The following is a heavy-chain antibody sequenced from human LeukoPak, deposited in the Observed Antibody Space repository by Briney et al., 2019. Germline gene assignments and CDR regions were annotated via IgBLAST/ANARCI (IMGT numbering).Heavy chain of an antibody. J-gene: IGHJ4*02. D-gene: IGHD1-1*01. Sequence: PSETLSLTCGVSGGSISGYYWSWIRQPPGKGLEWIGYIHYSGSTNYNPSLRSRATISVDKSRNHFSLNLSSVTAADTAVYYCARVNINNWHSCDYWGQGTLVTVSS. CDR3: ARVNINNWHSCDY. CDR1: GGSISGYY. CDR2: IHYSGST. V-gene: IGHV4-59*12.